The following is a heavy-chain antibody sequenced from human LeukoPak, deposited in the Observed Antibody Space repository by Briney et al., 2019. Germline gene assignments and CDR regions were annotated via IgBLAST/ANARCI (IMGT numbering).Heavy chain of an antibody. CDR1: SDSISSNNW. CDR2: IYHSGST. J-gene: IGHJ4*02. CDR3: ARGGTAALDY. Sequence: SGTLSLTCAVSSDSISSNNWWSWVRQPPGKGLEWIGEIYHSGSTNYNPSLKSRVTISVDNSKNQFSLKLTSVTAADTAVYYCARGGTAALDYWGQGTLVTVSS. V-gene: IGHV4-4*02. D-gene: IGHD2-2*01.